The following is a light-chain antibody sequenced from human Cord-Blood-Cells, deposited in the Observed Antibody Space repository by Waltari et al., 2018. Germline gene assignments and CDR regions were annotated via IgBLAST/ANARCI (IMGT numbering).Light chain of an antibody. CDR2: DAS. CDR3: QQRSNWPLT. V-gene: IGKV3-11*01. CDR1: QSVSSY. Sequence: VLTQSPATLSLFPGERATLSCRASQSVSSYLAWYQQKPGQAPRLLIYDASNRATGIPARFSGSGSGTDFTLTISSLEPEDFAVYYCQQRSNWPLTFGGGTKVEIK. J-gene: IGKJ4*01.